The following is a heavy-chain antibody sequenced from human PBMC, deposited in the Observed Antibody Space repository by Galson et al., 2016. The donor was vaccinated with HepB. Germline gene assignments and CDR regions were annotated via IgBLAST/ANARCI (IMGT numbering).Heavy chain of an antibody. V-gene: IGHV2-5*02. CDR3: AHTMTGYYDRSGYPDAFDI. D-gene: IGHD3-22*01. CDR2: IYWDFDK. Sequence: PALVKPTQTLTLTCTFSGFSLRASGVGVGWIRQPPGKALEWLALIYWDFDKRYSPSLKSRLTITKDTSKNQVVLTMTNVDPVDTATYYCAHTMTGYYDRSGYPDAFDIWGQGTTVTVSS. J-gene: IGHJ3*02. CDR1: GFSLRASGVG.